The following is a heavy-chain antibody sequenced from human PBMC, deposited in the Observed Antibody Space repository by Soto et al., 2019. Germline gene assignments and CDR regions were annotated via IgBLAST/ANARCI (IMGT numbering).Heavy chain of an antibody. CDR2: LDQDGSER. CDR1: GFTFSTYW. CDR3: VCGGNFFVY. V-gene: IGHV3-7*01. Sequence: EVQLVESGGGLVQPGGSLRLSCAASGFTFSTYWMTWVRQPPGKGLEWVANLDQDGSERYYVDSVRGRFTISRDNTKKSLILKMNSLRTEDTAVYYCVCGGNFFVYWGQGTLVTVSP. J-gene: IGHJ4*01. D-gene: IGHD3-16*01.